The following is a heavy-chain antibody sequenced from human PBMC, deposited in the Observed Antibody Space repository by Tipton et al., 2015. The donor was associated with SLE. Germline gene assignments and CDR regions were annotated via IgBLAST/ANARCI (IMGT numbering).Heavy chain of an antibody. CDR3: ARVDELLFDY. CDR1: GGSISSYY. V-gene: IGHV4-59*01. J-gene: IGHJ4*02. D-gene: IGHD1-26*01. Sequence: TLSLTCTVSGGSISSYYWSWVRQPPGKGLEWIGYIYYSGSTNYNPSLKSRVTISVDTSKNQFSLKLGSVTAADTAVYYCARVDELLFDYWGQGTLVTVSS. CDR2: IYYSGST.